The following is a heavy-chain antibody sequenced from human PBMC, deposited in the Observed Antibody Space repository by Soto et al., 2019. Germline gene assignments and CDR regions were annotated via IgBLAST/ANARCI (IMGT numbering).Heavy chain of an antibody. V-gene: IGHV5-51*01. J-gene: IGHJ6*02. CDR2: IYPGDSDT. Sequence: GESVKISCKGSGYSFTSYWIGWVRQMLGKGLEWMGIIYPGDSDTRYSPYFQGHVTNSADKSISTSYLQWSSLNASDTAIYYCASIFTRTSEYCSGGSCYSGSGLNNYYYYGMDVWGQRTTVAVSS. CDR1: GYSFTSYW. CDR3: ASIFTRTSEYCSGGSCYSGSGLNNYYYYGMDV. D-gene: IGHD2-15*01.